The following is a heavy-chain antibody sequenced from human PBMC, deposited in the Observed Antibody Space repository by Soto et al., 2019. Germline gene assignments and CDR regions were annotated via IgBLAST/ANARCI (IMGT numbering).Heavy chain of an antibody. CDR1: GGTFSSYA. J-gene: IGHJ6*02. D-gene: IGHD4-17*01. Sequence: SVKVSCKASGGTFSSYAISWVRQAPGQGLEWMGGIIPIFGTANYAQKFQGRVTITADESTSTAYMELSSLRSEDTAVYYCAYTRWSTVTLATLYYYYYGMDVWGQGTTVTVSS. V-gene: IGHV1-69*13. CDR2: IIPIFGTA. CDR3: AYTRWSTVTLATLYYYYYGMDV.